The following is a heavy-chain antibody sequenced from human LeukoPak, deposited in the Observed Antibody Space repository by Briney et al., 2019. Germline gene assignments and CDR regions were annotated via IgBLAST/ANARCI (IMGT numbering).Heavy chain of an antibody. Sequence: GGSLRLSCAASGFTFSSYGMHWVRQAPGKGLEWVAFIRYDGSNKYYADSVKGRFTISRDNSKNTLYLQMNSLRAEDTAVYYCAKTFTPEVGPHYFDYWGQGTLVTVSS. D-gene: IGHD1-26*01. V-gene: IGHV3-30*02. CDR3: AKTFTPEVGPHYFDY. J-gene: IGHJ4*02. CDR1: GFTFSSYG. CDR2: IRYDGSNK.